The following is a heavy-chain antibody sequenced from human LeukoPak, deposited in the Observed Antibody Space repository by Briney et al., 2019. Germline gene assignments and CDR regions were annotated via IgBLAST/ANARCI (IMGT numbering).Heavy chain of an antibody. CDR1: GFTFNKYA. CDR2: IIGSGSTT. J-gene: IGHJ4*02. D-gene: IGHD2-21*01. CDR3: ANLNLIPGEDYFDY. V-gene: IGHV3-23*01. Sequence: PGGSLRLSCVASGFTFNKYAMNWVRQPTGKGLEWVSAIIGSGSTTYYADSVKGRFTVSRDNAKKSLYLQMNSLRAEDTAVYYCANLNLIPGEDYFDYWGQGTLVSVSS.